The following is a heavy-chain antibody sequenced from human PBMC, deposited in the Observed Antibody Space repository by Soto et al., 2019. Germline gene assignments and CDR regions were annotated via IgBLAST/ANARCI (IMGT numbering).Heavy chain of an antibody. CDR2: IYYSGST. CDR1: GGSISSYY. CDR3: ARGSCSGGSCSSDNLFIEAFDI. D-gene: IGHD2-15*01. J-gene: IGHJ3*02. V-gene: IGHV4-59*01. Sequence: PSETLSLTCTVSGGSISSYYWSWIRQPPGKGLEWIGYIYYSGSTNYNPSLKSRVTISVDTSKNQFSLKLSSVTAADTAVYYCARGSCSGGSCSSDNLFIEAFDIWGQGTMVTVSS.